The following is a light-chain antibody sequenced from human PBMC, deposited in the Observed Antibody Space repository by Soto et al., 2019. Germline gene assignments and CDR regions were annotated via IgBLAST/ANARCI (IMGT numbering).Light chain of an antibody. CDR3: SSYTSSSTRV. CDR2: DVS. J-gene: IGLJ2*01. Sequence: QSVLTQPASVSGSPGQSITISCTGTSSDVGGYNYVSWYQQHPGKATKLMIYDVSNRPSGVSNRFSGSKSGNKASLTISGLQAEDGADYYCSSYTSSSTRVFGGGTKLTVL. V-gene: IGLV2-14*01. CDR1: SSDVGGYNY.